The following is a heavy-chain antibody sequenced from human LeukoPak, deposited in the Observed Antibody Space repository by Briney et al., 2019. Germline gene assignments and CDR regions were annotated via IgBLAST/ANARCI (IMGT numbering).Heavy chain of an antibody. CDR1: GNSFGDYY. CDR2: IYTSGST. CDR3: TRDTGTTGEVKFDL. J-gene: IGHJ5*02. D-gene: IGHD4-17*01. V-gene: IGHV4-4*07. Sequence: SETLSLTCTVSGNSFGDYYWSWIRQPAGKGLEWLGRIYTSGSTTYNPSLKSRVTMSVDTSKSQFSLNLMSVTAADTAVYYCTRDTGTTGEVKFDLWGQGTLVTVSS.